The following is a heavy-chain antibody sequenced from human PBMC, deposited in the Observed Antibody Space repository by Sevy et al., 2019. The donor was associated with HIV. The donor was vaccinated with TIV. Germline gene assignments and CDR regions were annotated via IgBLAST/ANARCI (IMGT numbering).Heavy chain of an antibody. Sequence: GGSLRLSCAASGFSFSIYSMNWVRQAPGRGLEWVSYMSNTGSTIHYADSVKGRFTISRDNAKNSQYLQMNSLRAEDTAVYYCASQRGGYERLYYFDYWGQGTLVTVSS. CDR3: ASQRGGYERLYYFDY. V-gene: IGHV3-48*01. D-gene: IGHD5-12*01. J-gene: IGHJ4*02. CDR1: GFSFSIYS. CDR2: MSNTGSTI.